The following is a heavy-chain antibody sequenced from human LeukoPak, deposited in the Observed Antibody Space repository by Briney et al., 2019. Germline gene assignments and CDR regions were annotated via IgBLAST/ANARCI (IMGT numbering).Heavy chain of an antibody. CDR1: GASFSGYY. V-gene: IGHV4-34*01. J-gene: IGHJ3*02. Sequence: SETLSLTCAVYGASFSGYYWSWIRQPPGKGLEWIGEINHSGSSNYNPSLKSPIHLSVEPSKNQFSLKLSSGTSTDTAVYYCARNYYDSSGYYYNAFDIWGQGTMVTVSS. CDR2: INHSGSS. D-gene: IGHD3-22*01. CDR3: ARNYYDSSGYYYNAFDI.